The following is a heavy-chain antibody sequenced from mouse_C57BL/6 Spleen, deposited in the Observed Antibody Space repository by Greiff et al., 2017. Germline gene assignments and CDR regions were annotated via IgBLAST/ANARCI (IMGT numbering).Heavy chain of an antibody. Sequence: EVQLVESGGGLVKPGGSLKLSCAASGFTFSSYTMSWVRQTPAKRLEWVATISGGGGNTYYPDNAKNTLYLQMSSLRSEDTALYFCASRGTTAHWYFDVWGTGTTVTVSS. D-gene: IGHD1-2*01. CDR3: ASRGTTAHWYFDV. V-gene: IGHV5-9*01. CDR1: GFTFSSYT. J-gene: IGHJ1*03. CDR2: ISGGGGNT.